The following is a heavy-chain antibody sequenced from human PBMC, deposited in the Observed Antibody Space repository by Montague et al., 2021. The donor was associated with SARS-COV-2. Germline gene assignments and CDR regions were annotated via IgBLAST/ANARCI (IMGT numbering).Heavy chain of an antibody. CDR2: INHSGSS. D-gene: IGHD3-3*01. Sequence: SETLSLTCAVSGVSFSGHYWTGLRHSPGTGLEWIWEINHSGSSNYNPSLKNRVTISVDKSKNQISLKLTSVTAADTATYYCARGQVTIFAVLIMLPAAGAIDVWGQGITVTVSS. CDR3: ARGQVTIFAVLIMLPAAGAIDV. CDR1: GVSFSGHY. J-gene: IGHJ3*01. V-gene: IGHV4-34*01.